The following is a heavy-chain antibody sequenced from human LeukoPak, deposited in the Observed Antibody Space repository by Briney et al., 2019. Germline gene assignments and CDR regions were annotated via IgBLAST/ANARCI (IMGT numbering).Heavy chain of an antibody. CDR1: GFTFSDNY. Sequence: PGGSLRLSCAASGFTFSDNYMSWIRQAPGKGLEWVSYISSSGSTIKNADSVKGRFTISRDNSKNTLYLQMNSLRAEDTAVYYCARGGSYLSAFDIWGQGTMVTVSS. V-gene: IGHV3-11*01. J-gene: IGHJ3*02. D-gene: IGHD1-26*01. CDR2: ISSSGSTI. CDR3: ARGGSYLSAFDI.